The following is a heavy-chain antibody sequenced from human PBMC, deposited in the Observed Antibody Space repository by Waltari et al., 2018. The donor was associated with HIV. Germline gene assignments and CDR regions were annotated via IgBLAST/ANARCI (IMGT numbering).Heavy chain of an antibody. CDR1: GFTFDDYA. CDR3: AKDINGVAGYFDY. Sequence: EVQLVESGGGLVQPGRSLRLSCAASGFTFDDYAMHWVRQAPGKGLEWVSGIRWNSGSIGYADSVKGRFTISRDNAKNSLYLQMNSLRAEDTALYYCAKDINGVAGYFDYWGQGTLVTVSS. D-gene: IGHD6-19*01. V-gene: IGHV3-9*01. CDR2: IRWNSGSI. J-gene: IGHJ4*02.